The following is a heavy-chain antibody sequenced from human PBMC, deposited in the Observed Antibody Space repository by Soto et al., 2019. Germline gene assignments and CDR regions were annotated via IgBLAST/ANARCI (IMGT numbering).Heavy chain of an antibody. CDR3: ARGHDGYVDN. D-gene: IGHD3-16*01. J-gene: IGHJ4*02. V-gene: IGHV6-1*01. Sequence: SQTLSLTCXISGDSVSSNSAAWSWIRQSPSRGLEWLGRTYYRSKWYRGYAVSVKSRITINPDTSKNQFSLQLNSVTPEDTAVYYCARGHDGYVDNWGQGTLVTVSS. CDR1: GDSVSSNSAA. CDR2: TYYRSKWYR.